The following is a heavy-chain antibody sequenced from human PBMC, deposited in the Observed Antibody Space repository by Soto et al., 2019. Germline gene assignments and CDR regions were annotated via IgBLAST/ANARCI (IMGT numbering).Heavy chain of an antibody. CDR1: GGSFSGYY. CDR3: AGGGWDY. CDR2: INHSGGT. Sequence: QVQLQQWGAGLLKPSETLSLTCAVYGGSFSGYYWSWIRQPPGKGLEWVGEINHSGGTNYNPSLKXRXXISVDTSKNPFSLKLSSVTAADTAVYYCAGGGWDYWGQGTLVTVSS. V-gene: IGHV4-34*01. J-gene: IGHJ4*02.